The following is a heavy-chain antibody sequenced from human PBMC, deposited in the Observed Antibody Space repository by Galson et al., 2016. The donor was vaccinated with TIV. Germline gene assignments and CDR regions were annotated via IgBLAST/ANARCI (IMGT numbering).Heavy chain of an antibody. Sequence: SLRLSCAASGFTLSDYGMNWVRQAPGKGLEWVAVISYDGSDQYYAGSVKGRFTISRDNSKNTLYLQMNSMRSDDTAMYYCAKDPRLYGDYFLHYFDYWGQGTAVTVSS. CDR3: AKDPRLYGDYFLHYFDY. D-gene: IGHD4-17*01. V-gene: IGHV3-30*18. CDR1: GFTLSDYG. CDR2: ISYDGSDQ. J-gene: IGHJ4*02.